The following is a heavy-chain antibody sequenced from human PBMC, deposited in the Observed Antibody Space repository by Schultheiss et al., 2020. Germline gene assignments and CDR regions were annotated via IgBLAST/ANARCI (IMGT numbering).Heavy chain of an antibody. CDR2: INSDGSST. J-gene: IGHJ3*02. CDR1: GFIFSDYY. CDR3: ARFSSGRRGAFDI. Sequence: GGSLRLSCAASGFIFSDYYMNWVRQAPGKGLVWVSRINSDGSSTSYADSVKGRFTISRDNAKNSLYLQMNSLRDEDTAVYYCARFSSGRRGAFDIWGQGTMVTVSS. V-gene: IGHV3-74*01. D-gene: IGHD3-22*01.